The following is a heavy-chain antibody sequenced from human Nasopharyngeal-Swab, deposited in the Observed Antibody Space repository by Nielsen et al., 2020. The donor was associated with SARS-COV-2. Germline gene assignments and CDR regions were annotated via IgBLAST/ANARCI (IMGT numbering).Heavy chain of an antibody. V-gene: IGHV3-9*01. CDR3: AKDRGDSFSGRTYFDP. CDR2: VNWKGDNF. J-gene: IGHJ5*02. Sequence: GGSLRLSCAASGFIFDDFAMHWVRRLPGKGLEWVAGVNWKGDNFVYADSVKGRFTISRDNARNSIFLQMNALRSEDTAFYYCAKDRGDSFSGRTYFDPWGQGTLVTVSS. D-gene: IGHD2-21*02. CDR1: GFIFDDFA.